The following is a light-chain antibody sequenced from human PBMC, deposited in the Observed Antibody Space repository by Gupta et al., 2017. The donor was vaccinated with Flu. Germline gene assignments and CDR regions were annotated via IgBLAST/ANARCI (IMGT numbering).Light chain of an antibody. CDR2: DVS. V-gene: IGLV2-14*01. J-gene: IGLJ1*01. CDR1: SSDVGGSNY. CDR3: SSYTSRNTLHG. Sequence: QSALTQPASASASPGQSTTISCTGTSSDVGGSNYVSWYQQHPGKAPKLRSYDVSNRPSGVSSRFTGSTSGNQAYPTTSVPEAEDETDDNGSSYTSRNTLHGCGTVTQV.